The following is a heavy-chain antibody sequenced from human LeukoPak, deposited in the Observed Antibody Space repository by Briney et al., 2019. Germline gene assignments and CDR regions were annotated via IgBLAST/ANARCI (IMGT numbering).Heavy chain of an antibody. CDR2: ISYDGSNK. CDR1: GFTFSSYA. CDR3: ARESAYDLHFDY. J-gene: IGHJ4*02. D-gene: IGHD3-3*01. Sequence: GGSLRLSCAASGFTFSSYAMHWVRQAPGKGLEWVAVISYDGSNKYYADSVKGRFTISRDNSKNTLYLQMNSLRAEDTAVYYCARESAYDLHFDYWGQGTLVTVSS. V-gene: IGHV3-30-3*01.